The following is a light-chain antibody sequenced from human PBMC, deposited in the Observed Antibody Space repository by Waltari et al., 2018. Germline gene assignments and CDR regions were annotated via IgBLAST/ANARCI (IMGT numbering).Light chain of an antibody. CDR3: AAWDDSLNGRSV. CDR2: SNN. V-gene: IGLV1-44*01. J-gene: IGLJ1*01. Sequence: QSVLTQPPSASGTPGQRVTISFSCSSSNVGSNYVNWSPQPPRTAPKLPIYSNNQRPSGVPDRFSGSKSGTSASLDISGLQAEDEADYYCAAWDDSLNGRSVFGSGTKVTVL. CDR1: SSNVGSNY.